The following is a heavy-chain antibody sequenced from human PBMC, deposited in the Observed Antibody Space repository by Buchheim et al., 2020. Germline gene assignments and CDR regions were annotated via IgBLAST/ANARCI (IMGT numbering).Heavy chain of an antibody. CDR1: GYTFTRYG. D-gene: IGHD2-21*02. Sequence: QVQLVQSGPEVKKPGASVKVSCKASGYTFTRYGITWVRQAPGQGLEWLGWVSAQNGRTDFAEKVQGRVTMPTETSTSTAYMELRNLRSDDRAVYYCARGSVTVDYWGQGTL. CDR3: ARGSVTVDY. J-gene: IGHJ4*02. V-gene: IGHV1-18*01. CDR2: VSAQNGRT.